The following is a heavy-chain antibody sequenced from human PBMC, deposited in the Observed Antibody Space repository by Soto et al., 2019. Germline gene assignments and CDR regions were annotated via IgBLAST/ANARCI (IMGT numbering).Heavy chain of an antibody. J-gene: IGHJ6*02. CDR3: ARPEEDYYYYGMDV. V-gene: IGHV1-69*13. CDR2: IIPIFGTA. Sequence: SVQVSFKASGGTFISYAISWVRQAPGQGLEWMGGIIPIFGTANYAQKFQGRVTITADESTSTAYMELSSLRSEDTAVYYCARPEEDYYYYGMDVWGQGTTVTVSS. CDR1: GGTFISYA.